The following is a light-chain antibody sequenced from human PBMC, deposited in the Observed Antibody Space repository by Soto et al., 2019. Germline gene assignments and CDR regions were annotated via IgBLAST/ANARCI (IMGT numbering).Light chain of an antibody. J-gene: IGKJ1*01. CDR2: GAS. V-gene: IGKV3-20*01. Sequence: EIVLTQSPGTPSLSPGERATLSCRACQSLSNYLALYQQKLGQAPRLLIYGASSRATGIPVRFSGSVSGTDFIFTFSRLEPEDFAVYYCQQYGGSPQTFGQGTKV. CDR1: QSLSNY. CDR3: QQYGGSPQT.